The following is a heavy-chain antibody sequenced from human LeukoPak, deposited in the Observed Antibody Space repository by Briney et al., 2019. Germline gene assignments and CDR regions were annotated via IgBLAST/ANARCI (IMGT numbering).Heavy chain of an antibody. CDR1: GFTFSSYG. Sequence: GRSLRLSCAASGFTFSSYGMHWVGQAPGKGLEWVANIKQVGSEKYYADSVKGRFTISRDNAKNSLYLQMNSLRAEDTALYYCAKDVRFLEWAQQRSDAFDIWGQGTMVTVSS. CDR2: IKQVGSEK. D-gene: IGHD3-3*01. J-gene: IGHJ3*02. CDR3: AKDVRFLEWAQQRSDAFDI. V-gene: IGHV3-7*03.